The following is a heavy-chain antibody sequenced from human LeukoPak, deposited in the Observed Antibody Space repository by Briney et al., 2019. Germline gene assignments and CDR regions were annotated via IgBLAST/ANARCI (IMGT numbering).Heavy chain of an antibody. Sequence: ASVKVSCKASGGTFSSYAISRVRQAPGQGLEWMGGIIPILGIANYAQKFQGRVTITADKSTSTAYMELSSLRSEDTAVYYCARGSRGRDGTHYWGQGTLVTVSS. CDR2: IIPILGIA. CDR3: ARGSRGRDGTHY. V-gene: IGHV1-69*10. J-gene: IGHJ4*02. D-gene: IGHD5-24*01. CDR1: GGTFSSYA.